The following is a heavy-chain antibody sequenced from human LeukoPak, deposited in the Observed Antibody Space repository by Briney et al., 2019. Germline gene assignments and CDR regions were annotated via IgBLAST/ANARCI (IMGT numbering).Heavy chain of an antibody. CDR3: VKRFAESIVSEH. V-gene: IGHV3-23*01. D-gene: IGHD2-15*01. Sequence: GGSLRLSCAASGFTFSSTVMTWVRQPPGKGLEWVSTISPDGNYIYYADSLRGRFTMSRDNSKNTLYLQMNSLRVEDTAIYYCVKRFAESIVSEHWGQGTLVTVSS. J-gene: IGHJ1*01. CDR2: ISPDGNYI. CDR1: GFTFSSTV.